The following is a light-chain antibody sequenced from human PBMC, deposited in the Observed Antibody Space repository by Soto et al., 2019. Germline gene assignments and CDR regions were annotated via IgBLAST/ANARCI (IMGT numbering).Light chain of an antibody. J-gene: IGKJ4*01. CDR1: QYIRSS. V-gene: IGKV3-15*01. Sequence: EVVLTQSPATLSVSPVYTSTLCFRASQYIRSSLAWYQHKPGQAPRLLIYGASTRATGVPARFSGGGSGTEFTLTISSLQSDHFAVYYCQQYNSWPLTFGGGTKVDIK. CDR2: GAS. CDR3: QQYNSWPLT.